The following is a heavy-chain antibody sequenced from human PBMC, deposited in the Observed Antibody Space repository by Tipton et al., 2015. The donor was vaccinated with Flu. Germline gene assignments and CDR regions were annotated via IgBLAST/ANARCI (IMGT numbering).Heavy chain of an antibody. CDR3: ARQGGWSYSFDP. CDR1: GGSFSGYY. Sequence: TLSLTCAVYGGSFSGYYWSWIRQPPGKGLEWIGEINYSGSTKYNPSLKSRVTISVGTSKNQFSLKLSSVTAADTAVYYCARQGGWSYSFDPWGQGTLVTVSS. V-gene: IGHV4-34*01. CDR2: INYSGST. D-gene: IGHD6-19*01. J-gene: IGHJ5*02.